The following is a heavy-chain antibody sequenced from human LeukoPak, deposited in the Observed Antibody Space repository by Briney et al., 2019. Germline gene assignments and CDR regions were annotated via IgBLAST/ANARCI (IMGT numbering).Heavy chain of an antibody. CDR1: GGTFSSYA. CDR3: ARPSPGQGSGWYDYDY. D-gene: IGHD6-19*01. J-gene: IGHJ4*02. V-gene: IGHV1-18*01. Sequence: ASVKVSCKASGGTFSSYAISLVRQAPGQGLEWMGWISAYNGNTNYAQKLQGRVTMTTDTSTSTAYMELRSLRSDDTAVYYCARPSPGQGSGWYDYDYWGQGTLVTVSS. CDR2: ISAYNGNT.